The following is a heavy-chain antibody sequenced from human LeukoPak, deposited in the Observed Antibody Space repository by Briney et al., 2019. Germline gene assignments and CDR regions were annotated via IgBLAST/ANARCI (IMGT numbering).Heavy chain of an antibody. CDR1: GGSISSGDYY. J-gene: IGHJ6*02. V-gene: IGHV4-39*07. CDR3: ASSRCSSTSCLYYNYYYGMDV. D-gene: IGHD2-2*01. CDR2: INHSGST. Sequence: SETLSLTCTVSGGSISSGDYYWSWIRQPPGKGLEWIGEINHSGSTNYNPSLKSRVTISVDTSKNQFSLKLNSVTAADTAVYYCASSRCSSTSCLYYNYYYGMDVWGQGTTVTVSS.